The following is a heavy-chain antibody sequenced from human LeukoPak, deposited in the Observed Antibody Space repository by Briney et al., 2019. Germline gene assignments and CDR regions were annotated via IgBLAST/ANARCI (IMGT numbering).Heavy chain of an antibody. D-gene: IGHD5-18*01. Sequence: KPGGSLRLSCAASGFTFSNAWMSWVRQAPGKGLKWFGRIKSKTDGGTTDYAAPVKSRFTISRDDSKNTLDLQMNSLKTEDTAVYYCTPHSGYSYASYWGQGTLVSVSS. V-gene: IGHV3-15*01. CDR2: IKSKTDGGTT. CDR3: TPHSGYSYASY. J-gene: IGHJ4*02. CDR1: GFTFSNAW.